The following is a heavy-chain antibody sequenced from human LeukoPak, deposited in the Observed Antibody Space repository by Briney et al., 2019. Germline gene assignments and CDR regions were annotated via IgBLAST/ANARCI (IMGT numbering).Heavy chain of an antibody. V-gene: IGHV4-39*01. CDR3: ARATDIVVRKGSHWFDP. J-gene: IGHJ5*02. CDR2: IYYSGST. D-gene: IGHD2-15*01. Sequence: SSETLSLTCTVSGGSISSSSYYWGWIRQPPGKGLEWIGSIYYSGSTYYNPSLKSRVTISVDTSKNQFSLKLSSVTAADTAVYYCARATDIVVRKGSHWFDPWGQGTLVTVSS. CDR1: GGSISSSSYY.